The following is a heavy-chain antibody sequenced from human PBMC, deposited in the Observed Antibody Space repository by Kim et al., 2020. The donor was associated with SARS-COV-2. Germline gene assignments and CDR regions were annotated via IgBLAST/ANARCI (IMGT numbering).Heavy chain of an antibody. J-gene: IGHJ3*02. V-gene: IGHV4-39*01. CDR1: GGSISSSSYY. CDR2: IYYSGST. CDR3: ATRLLWFGELYAFDI. Sequence: SEILSLTCTVSGGSISSSSYYWGWIRQPPGKGLEWIGSIYYSGSTYYNPSLKSRVTISVDTSKNQFSLKLSSVTAADTAVYYCATRLLWFGELYAFDIWGQGTMVTVSS. D-gene: IGHD3-10*01.